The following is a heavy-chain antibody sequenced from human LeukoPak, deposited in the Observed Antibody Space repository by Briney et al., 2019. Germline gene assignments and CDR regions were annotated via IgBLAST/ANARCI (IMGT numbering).Heavy chain of an antibody. Sequence: GGSLRLSCAASGFTFSSYWMSWVRQAPGKWLEWVANIKQDGSEKYYVDSVKGRFTISRDNAKNSLYLQMNSLRAEDTAVYYCARSTSYYDFWSGYSRYYYMDVWGKGTTVTVSS. D-gene: IGHD3-3*01. J-gene: IGHJ6*03. CDR3: ARSTSYYDFWSGYSRYYYMDV. V-gene: IGHV3-7*01. CDR1: GFTFSSYW. CDR2: IKQDGSEK.